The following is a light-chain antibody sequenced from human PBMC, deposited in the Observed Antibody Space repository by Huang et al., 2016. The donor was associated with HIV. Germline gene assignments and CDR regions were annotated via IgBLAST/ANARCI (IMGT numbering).Light chain of an antibody. CDR3: QQYAHSPGT. Sequence: EIVLTQSPGTLSLSPGGRATLSCRASQTVSDYLAWYQQKPGQAPRLLIFGASTRATGIPDRFSGSGSGTDFSLTISRLESEDFAIYYCQQYAHSPGTFGQGTKMEIK. V-gene: IGKV3-20*01. J-gene: IGKJ1*01. CDR1: QTVSDY. CDR2: GAS.